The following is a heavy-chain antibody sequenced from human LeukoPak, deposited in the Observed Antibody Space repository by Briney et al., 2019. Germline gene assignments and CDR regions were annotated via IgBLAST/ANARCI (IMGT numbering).Heavy chain of an antibody. V-gene: IGHV4-38-2*01. CDR2: IHHSGST. Sequence: TSETLSLTCSVSSYSISSDYYWNWIRQSPGKGLEWIGSIHHSGSTYYNPSLKSRVTVSVRTSKNQFSLRLSSVTAADTAVYYCVTCRAYIRGGFDFWGQGALVTVSS. J-gene: IGHJ4*02. CDR1: SYSISSDYY. D-gene: IGHD3-10*01. CDR3: VTCRAYIRGGFDF.